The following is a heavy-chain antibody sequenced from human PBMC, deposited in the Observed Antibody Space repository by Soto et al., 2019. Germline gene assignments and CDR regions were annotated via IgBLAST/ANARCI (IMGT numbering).Heavy chain of an antibody. CDR3: GKDPPGPAYYFDY. V-gene: IGHV3-23*01. CDR1: GFTFSTYA. CDR2: ITGSGTTT. J-gene: IGHJ4*02. Sequence: EVQVLESGGGLVQPGGSLRLSCAASGFTFSTYAMTWVRQAPGKGLEWVSAITGSGTTTYYADSVKGRFTISRDNSKNTRYLQMNSLRAEDTAVYYCGKDPPGPAYYFDYWGQGAQVIVSS.